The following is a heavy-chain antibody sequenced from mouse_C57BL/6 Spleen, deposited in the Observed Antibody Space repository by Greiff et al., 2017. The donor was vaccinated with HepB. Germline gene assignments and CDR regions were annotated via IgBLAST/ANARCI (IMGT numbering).Heavy chain of an antibody. V-gene: IGHV1-82*01. J-gene: IGHJ2*01. D-gene: IGHD2-1*01. Sequence: VQLQQSGPELVKPGASVKISCKASGYAFSSSWMNWVKQRPGKGLEWIGRIYPGDGDTNYNGKFKGKATLTADKSSSTAYMQLSSLTSEDSAVYFCARCGDYGNYGFDYWGQGTTLTVSS. CDR2: IYPGDGDT. CDR3: ARCGDYGNYGFDY. CDR1: GYAFSSSW.